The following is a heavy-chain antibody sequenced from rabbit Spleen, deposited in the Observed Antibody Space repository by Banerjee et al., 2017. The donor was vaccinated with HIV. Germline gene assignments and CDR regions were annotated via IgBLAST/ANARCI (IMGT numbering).Heavy chain of an antibody. V-gene: IGHV1S40*01. CDR1: GFSFSSSYY. CDR3: ARARDTYDDVGDYARLDL. J-gene: IGHJ3*01. Sequence: QSLEGSGGGLVQPEGSLTLTCTASGFSFSSSYYMCWVRQAPGKGLEWIACIYTGSSGSTYYASWVNGRFTISMTSSTTVTLQMTSLTAADTATYFCARARDTYDDVGDYARLDLWGQGTLVTVS. D-gene: IGHD2-1*01. CDR2: IYTGSSGST.